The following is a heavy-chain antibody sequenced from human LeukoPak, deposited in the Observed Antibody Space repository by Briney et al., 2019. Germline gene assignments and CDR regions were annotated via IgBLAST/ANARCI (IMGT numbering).Heavy chain of an antibody. V-gene: IGHV1-2*02. CDR3: ARGSAISRDGYNRGPPGY. CDR2: INPNSGGT. Sequence: GASVKVSCKASGGTFSSYAISWVRQAPGQGLEWMGGINPNSGGTNYAQKFQGRVTMTRDTSISTAYMELSRLRSDDTAVYYCARGSAISRDGYNRGPPGYWGQGTLVTVSS. D-gene: IGHD5-24*01. CDR1: GGTFSSYA. J-gene: IGHJ4*02.